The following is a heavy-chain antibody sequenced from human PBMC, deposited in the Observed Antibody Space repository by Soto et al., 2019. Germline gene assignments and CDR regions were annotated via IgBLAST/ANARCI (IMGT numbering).Heavy chain of an antibody. CDR1: GFSLSTKGVG. V-gene: IGHV2-5*02. CDR3: AHLYAESGYDWRYDP. J-gene: IGHJ5*02. D-gene: IGHD5-12*01. Sequence: SGPTLVNPTQTLTLTCNFSGFSLSTKGVGVGWIRQPPGKALEWLGIIYWDDDKRYRPSLNNRLTITKGTSKNQVVLTMTNVDTVDTGTYFCAHLYAESGYDWRYDPWGQGTRVTVSS. CDR2: IYWDDDK.